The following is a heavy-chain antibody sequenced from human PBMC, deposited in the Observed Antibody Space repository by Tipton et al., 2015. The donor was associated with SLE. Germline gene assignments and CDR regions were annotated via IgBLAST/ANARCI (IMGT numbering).Heavy chain of an antibody. CDR1: GGSISSHY. J-gene: IGHJ6*02. CDR3: ARTRRDCSGGSCYSHFGRDV. V-gene: IGHV4-59*11. CDR2: VFSSGSI. D-gene: IGHD2-15*01. Sequence: GLVKPSETLSLTCTVSGGSISSHYWSWIRQPPGKGLEWIGYVFSSGSINYTPSLTSRVTISGDTSKNQFSLRLSSVTAADTAVYYCARTRRDCSGGSCYSHFGRDVWGQGTPVTVSS.